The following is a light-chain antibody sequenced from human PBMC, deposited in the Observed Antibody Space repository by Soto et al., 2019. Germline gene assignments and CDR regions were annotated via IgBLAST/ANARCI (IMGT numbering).Light chain of an antibody. J-gene: IGKJ2*01. V-gene: IGKV3-15*01. CDR1: QNVYSN. CDR2: GAS. Sequence: ETVMTQSPATLSVSPGERATLSCRASQNVYSNLAWYQQKPGQAPRLLIYGASTRATGIPARFGGSGSGTDFTLTISSLQSEDFAFYFCQQYNNWPYTFGQGTKLEI. CDR3: QQYNNWPYT.